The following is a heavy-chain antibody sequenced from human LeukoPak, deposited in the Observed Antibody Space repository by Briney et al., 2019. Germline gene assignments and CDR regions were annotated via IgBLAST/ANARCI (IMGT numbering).Heavy chain of an antibody. D-gene: IGHD1-26*01. CDR3: ASRGSKLRALYGPDAFDI. CDR2: IWYDGSNK. CDR1: GFTFSSYG. Sequence: QSGGSLRLSCAASGFTFSSYGMHWVRQAPGKGLEWVAVIWYDGSNKYYADSVKGRFTISRDNSKNTLYLQMNSLRAEDTAVYYCASRGSKLRALYGPDAFDIWGQGTMVTVS. V-gene: IGHV3-33*01. J-gene: IGHJ3*02.